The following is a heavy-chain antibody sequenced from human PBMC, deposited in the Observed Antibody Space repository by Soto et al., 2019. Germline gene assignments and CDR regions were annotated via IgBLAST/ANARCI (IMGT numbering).Heavy chain of an antibody. D-gene: IGHD6-19*01. CDR2: VSRGGASAFLSEGETT. Sequence: PSEALALACTVCGVSTGNFAWGWIREIRGQGLEWIGYVSRGGASAFLSEGETTSYNPSLESRATISLDLPKNQFSLKLTSVTAADTAVYYCARDRGGITVSSKPLGEWFDPWGQGTLVTVSS. CDR1: GVSTGNFA. CDR3: ARDRGGITVSSKPLGEWFDP. J-gene: IGHJ5*02. V-gene: IGHV4-4*08.